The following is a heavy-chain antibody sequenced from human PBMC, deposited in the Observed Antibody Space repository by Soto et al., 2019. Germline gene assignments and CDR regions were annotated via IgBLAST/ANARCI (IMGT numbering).Heavy chain of an antibody. J-gene: IGHJ4*02. CDR1: GDTLRTHS. CDR3: AAGDSSDTGDH. V-gene: IGHV1-69*01. CDR2: TTPMIGTT. Sequence: QVQLVQSGAEVKKPGSSVKVSCKASGDTLRTHSISWVRKAPGQGLEWMGGTTPMIGTTDYAEKFQGRVTITEDESTTTSYMELSSLRPDDTAVYYWAAGDSSDTGDHWGQGTRFTVSS. D-gene: IGHD5-18*01.